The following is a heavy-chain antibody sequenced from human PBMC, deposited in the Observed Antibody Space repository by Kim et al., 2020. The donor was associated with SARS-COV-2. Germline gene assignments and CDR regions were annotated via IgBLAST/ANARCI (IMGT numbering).Heavy chain of an antibody. Sequence: PSFRSRVTMSVDGAKNQFSLKLTSVTAADTAVYYCARDPLGSSSWYEDDYWGQGTLVTVSS. CDR3: ARDPLGSSSWYEDDY. V-gene: IGHV4-4*06. J-gene: IGHJ4*02. D-gene: IGHD6-13*01.